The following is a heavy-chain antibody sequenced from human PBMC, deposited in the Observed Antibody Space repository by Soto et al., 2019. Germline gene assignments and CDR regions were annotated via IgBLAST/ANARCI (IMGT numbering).Heavy chain of an antibody. CDR2: ISYDGSDK. V-gene: IGHV3-30*03. CDR3: AIDVFSSHYSGMDV. J-gene: IGHJ6*02. Sequence: GGSLRLSCAASGFTFSGSGMHWVRQAPGKGLEWLAVISYDGSDKYFADSVKGRFTVSRDNSKNTLFLQMNSLGAEDTAVYYCAIDVFSSHYSGMDVWGQGTTVTVSS. CDR1: GFTFSGSG.